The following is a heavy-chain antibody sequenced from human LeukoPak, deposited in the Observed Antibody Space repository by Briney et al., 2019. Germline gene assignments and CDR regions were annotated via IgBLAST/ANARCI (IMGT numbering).Heavy chain of an antibody. CDR1: GFTFSSYS. CDR2: INHSGST. J-gene: IGHJ4*02. CDR3: ARGAEYSYGLYYFDY. D-gene: IGHD5-18*01. Sequence: PGGSLRLSCAASGFTFSSYSMNWVRQPPGKGLEWIGEINHSGSTNYNPSLKSRVTISVDTSKNQFSLKLSSVTAADTAVYYCARGAEYSYGLYYFDYWGQGTLVTVSS. V-gene: IGHV4-34*01.